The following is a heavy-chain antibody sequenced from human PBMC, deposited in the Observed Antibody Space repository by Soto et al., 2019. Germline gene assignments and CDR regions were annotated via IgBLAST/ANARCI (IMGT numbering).Heavy chain of an antibody. CDR3: AKDRVRAVVVPAADYYYYGMDV. V-gene: IGHV3-30*18. D-gene: IGHD2-2*01. CDR1: GFTFSSYG. Sequence: QVQLVESGGGVVQPGSSLRLSCAASGFTFSSYGMHWVRQAPGKGLEWVAVISYDGSNKYYADSVKGRFIISRDNSKNTLYLQMNSLRAEDTAVYYCAKDRVRAVVVPAADYYYYGMDVWGQGTTVTVSS. CDR2: ISYDGSNK. J-gene: IGHJ6*02.